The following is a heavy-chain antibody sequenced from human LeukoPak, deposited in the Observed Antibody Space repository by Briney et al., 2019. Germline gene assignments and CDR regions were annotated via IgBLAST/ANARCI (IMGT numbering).Heavy chain of an antibody. D-gene: IGHD3-10*01. CDR2: IIPLLEET. J-gene: IGHJ5*02. CDR3: ARDGLLLARGVRIGFDP. V-gene: IGHV1-69*13. CDR1: GDSFESLA. Sequence: GASVKVSCKASGDSFESLAITWVRQAPGQGLEWMGGIIPLLEETNYAQKFQGRVTITADESTTTAYMELSSLTSDDTAIYYCARDGLLLARGVRIGFDPWGREPWSPSPQ.